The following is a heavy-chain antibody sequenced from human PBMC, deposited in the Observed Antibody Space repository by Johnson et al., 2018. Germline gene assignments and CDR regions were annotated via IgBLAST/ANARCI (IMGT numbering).Heavy chain of an antibody. CDR3: ARWGGHNDIDY. V-gene: IGHV3-30*03. Sequence: QVQLVQSGGGVVQXGKSXRLXCAASGFTFRRSGMHWVRQAPGKGLEWLAVISHDGTNKYYLESVKGRFTISRDNSQNTLDLQMNSLRGDDTAVYYCARWGGHNDIDYWGQGTLVTVSS. CDR1: GFTFRRSG. D-gene: IGHD3-9*01. CDR2: ISHDGTNK. J-gene: IGHJ4*02.